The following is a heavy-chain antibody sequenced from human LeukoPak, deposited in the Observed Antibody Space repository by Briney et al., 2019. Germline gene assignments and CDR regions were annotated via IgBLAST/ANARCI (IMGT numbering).Heavy chain of an antibody. V-gene: IGHV1-69*04. J-gene: IGHJ5*02. Sequence: SVKVSCKASGGTFSSYAISWVRQAPGQGLEWMGRIIPILGIANYAQKFQGRVTITADKSTSPAYMELSSLRSEDPAVYYCATRLDRTNNWFDPWGQGTLVTVSS. CDR1: GGTFSSYA. CDR3: ATRLDRTNNWFDP. CDR2: IIPILGIA. D-gene: IGHD6-19*01.